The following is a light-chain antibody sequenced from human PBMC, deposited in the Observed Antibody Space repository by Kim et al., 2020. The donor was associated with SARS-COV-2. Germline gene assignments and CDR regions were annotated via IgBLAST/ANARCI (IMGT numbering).Light chain of an antibody. CDR2: GAS. J-gene: IGKJ5*01. Sequence: EIVLTQSPDTLSLSPGERATLSCRASQSVSSNYLAWYQQKPGQAPRLLIYGASSRATGIPDRFSGSGSGTDFTLTISRLEPEDFAVYYCQQYGSSPPITFGQGTRLEIK. CDR1: QSVSSNY. CDR3: QQYGSSPPIT. V-gene: IGKV3-20*01.